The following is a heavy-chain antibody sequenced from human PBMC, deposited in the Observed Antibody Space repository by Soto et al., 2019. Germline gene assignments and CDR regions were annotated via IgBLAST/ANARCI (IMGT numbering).Heavy chain of an antibody. CDR1: GFTFSGYY. J-gene: IGHJ4*02. Sequence: ESGGGLVTPGGSLRLSCAASGFTFSGYYMSWIRQAPGEGLEWVSYISTSGSTIYYADSVKGRFTISRDNAKNSLYLQMNSLRAEDTAVYYWARDSGGRIRDVGFDYWGQGTLVTVSS. CDR2: ISTSGSTI. D-gene: IGHD3-10*01. V-gene: IGHV3-11*01. CDR3: ARDSGGRIRDVGFDY.